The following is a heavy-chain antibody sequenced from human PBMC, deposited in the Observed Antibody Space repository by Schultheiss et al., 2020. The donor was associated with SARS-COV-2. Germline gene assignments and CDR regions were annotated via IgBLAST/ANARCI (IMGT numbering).Heavy chain of an antibody. V-gene: IGHV3-30*07. CDR1: GFTFSSYA. CDR3: TRGASTSYHGGPDY. J-gene: IGHJ4*01. CDR2: ISYDGRNK. D-gene: IGHD3-10*01. Sequence: GGSLRLSCAASGFTFSSYAMHWVRQAPGKGLEWVAVISYDGRNKYYADSVKGRFTISRDNSKDTLYLQMNSLRADDTAVYYCTRGASTSYHGGPDYWGQGALVTVSS.